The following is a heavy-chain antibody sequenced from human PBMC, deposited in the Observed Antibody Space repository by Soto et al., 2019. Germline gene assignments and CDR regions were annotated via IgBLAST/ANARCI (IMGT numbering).Heavy chain of an antibody. Sequence: SQTLPLTCVISGDSVSSNSAAWNWIRQSPSRGLEWLGRTYYRSKWYNDYAVSVKSRITINPDTSKNQFSLQLNSVTPEDTAVYYCARTVVVVAASGIDPWGQGTLVTVSS. D-gene: IGHD2-15*01. V-gene: IGHV6-1*01. CDR1: GDSVSSNSAA. CDR3: ARTVVVVAASGIDP. J-gene: IGHJ5*02. CDR2: TYYRSKWYN.